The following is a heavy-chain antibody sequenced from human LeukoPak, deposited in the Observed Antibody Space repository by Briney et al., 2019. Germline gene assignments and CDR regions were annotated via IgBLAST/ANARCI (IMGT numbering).Heavy chain of an antibody. Sequence: GGSLRLSCAASGFTFSDYYMSRIRQAPGKGLEWVSYISSSGSTIYYADSVKGRFTISRDNSKNTLYLQMNSLRAEDTAVYYCAKVRDSSSSFHCYYYMDVWGKGTTVTVSS. CDR1: GFTFSDYY. CDR2: ISSSGSTI. CDR3: AKVRDSSSSFHCYYYMDV. V-gene: IGHV3-11*01. D-gene: IGHD6-6*01. J-gene: IGHJ6*03.